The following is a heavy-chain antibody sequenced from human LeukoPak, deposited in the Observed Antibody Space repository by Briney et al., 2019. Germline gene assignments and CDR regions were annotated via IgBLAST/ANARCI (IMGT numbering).Heavy chain of an antibody. J-gene: IGHJ4*02. CDR2: IYYSGST. CDR3: ARDDGYTSFDY. CDR1: DGSISSSSYY. D-gene: IGHD5-24*01. Sequence: KPSETLSLTCTVSDGSISSSSYYWGWIRQPPGKGLEWIGSIYYSGSTYYNPSLKSRVTISVDTSKNQFSLKLSSVTAADTAVYYCARDDGYTSFDYWGQGTLVTVSS. V-gene: IGHV4-39*02.